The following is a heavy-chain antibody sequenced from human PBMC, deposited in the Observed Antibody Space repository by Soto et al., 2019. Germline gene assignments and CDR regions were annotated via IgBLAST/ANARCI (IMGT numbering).Heavy chain of an antibody. CDR1: GGSISSGGYS. J-gene: IGHJ5*02. CDR2: IYHSGST. D-gene: IGHD1-7*01. Sequence: QLQLQESGSGLVKPSQTLSLTCAVSGGSISSGGYSWSWIRQPPGKGLEWIGYIYHSGSTYYNPSLKSRVTISVDRSKNQFSLKLSSVTAADTAVYYCARLRKTGTTAQGWFDPWGQGTLVTVSS. CDR3: ARLRKTGTTAQGWFDP. V-gene: IGHV4-30-2*01.